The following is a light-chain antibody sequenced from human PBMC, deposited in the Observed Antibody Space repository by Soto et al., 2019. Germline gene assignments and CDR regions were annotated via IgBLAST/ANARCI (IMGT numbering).Light chain of an antibody. J-gene: IGLJ3*02. CDR2: GVT. CDR3: ASYTGSSTYL. CDR1: SGDVGFYDF. Sequence: QSALTQPASMSGSPGQSITISCTGTSGDVGFYDFVSWYQQHPGKVPRLIIYGVTKRPSGVSRRFSGSKSGNTASLTISGLQVEDEADSSCASYTGSSTYLFGGWTKLTVL. V-gene: IGLV2-14*03.